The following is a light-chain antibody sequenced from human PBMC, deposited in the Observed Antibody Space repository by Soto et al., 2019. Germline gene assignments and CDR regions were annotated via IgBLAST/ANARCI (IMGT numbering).Light chain of an antibody. CDR2: AAS. J-gene: IGKJ1*01. V-gene: IGKV3-20*01. Sequence: DIVLTQSPGTLSLSPGERATLSCRASQSVRSNYLAWFQQKPGQAPRLLIYAASSRATGIPDGFIGSGSGTDFTLSITRLEPEDFAVYYCQQYVSSPKTFGQGTKVEIK. CDR1: QSVRSNY. CDR3: QQYVSSPKT.